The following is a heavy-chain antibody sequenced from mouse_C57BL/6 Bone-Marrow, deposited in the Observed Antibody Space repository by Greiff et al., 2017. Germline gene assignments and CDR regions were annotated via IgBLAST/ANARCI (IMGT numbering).Heavy chain of an antibody. D-gene: IGHD1-1*01. CDR2: LYYSGTN. V-gene: IGHV3-5*01. J-gene: IGHJ2*01. Sequence: EVHLVEPGPGLVKPSQTVFLSCTVTGISITTGNYRWSWLRQFPGNQLEWKGYLYYSGTNTYNPSLTSRTTITRDTPKNQFFLDMNSLTAEDTATYYCAREDYGKDYFDYWGQGTTLTVSS. CDR3: AREDYGKDYFDY. CDR1: GISITTGNYR.